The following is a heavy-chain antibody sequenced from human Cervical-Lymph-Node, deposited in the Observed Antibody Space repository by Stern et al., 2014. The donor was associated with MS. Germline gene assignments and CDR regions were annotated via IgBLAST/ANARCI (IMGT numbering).Heavy chain of an antibody. CDR1: GFTFNSYS. Sequence: VQLVESGGGVVQPGGSLRLSCATSGFTFNSYSIHWVRQAPGRGLEWVTFVSYDGRNKYYADSVKGRFTISRDNVNNTVYLQMNSLRAEDTALYSCARYIVPRGFDYWGQGALVTVSS. D-gene: IGHD3-10*01. V-gene: IGHV3-30*04. J-gene: IGHJ4*02. CDR3: ARYIVPRGFDY. CDR2: VSYDGRNK.